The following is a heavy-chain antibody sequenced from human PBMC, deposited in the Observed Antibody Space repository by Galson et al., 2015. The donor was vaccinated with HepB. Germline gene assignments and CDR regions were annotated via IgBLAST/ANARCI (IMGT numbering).Heavy chain of an antibody. J-gene: IGHJ4*02. CDR1: GGTFSSYA. CDR3: ARGDDILTGYSRFDY. V-gene: IGHV1-69*13. Sequence: SVKVSCKASGGTFSSYAISWVRQAPGQGLEWMGGIIPIFGTANYAQKFQGRVTITADESTSTAYMELSSLRSEDTAVYYCARGDDILTGYSRFDYWGQGTLVTVSS. D-gene: IGHD3-9*01. CDR2: IIPIFGTA.